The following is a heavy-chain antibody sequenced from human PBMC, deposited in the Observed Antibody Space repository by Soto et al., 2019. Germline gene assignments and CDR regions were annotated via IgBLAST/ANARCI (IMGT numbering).Heavy chain of an antibody. V-gene: IGHV3-30*18. CDR1: GFTFSSYG. Sequence: QVQLVESGGGGVQPGRSLRLSCAASGFTFSSYGMHWVRQAPGKGLERVAVISYDGSNKYYADSVKGRFTISRDNSKNTLYLQMNSLRAEDTAVYYCAKEGSGSYYDYYGMDVWGQGTTVTVSS. CDR2: ISYDGSNK. CDR3: AKEGSGSYYDYYGMDV. D-gene: IGHD1-26*01. J-gene: IGHJ6*01.